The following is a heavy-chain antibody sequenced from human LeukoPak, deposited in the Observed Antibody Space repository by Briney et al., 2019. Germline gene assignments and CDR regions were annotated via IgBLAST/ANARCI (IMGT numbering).Heavy chain of an antibody. D-gene: IGHD4-17*01. CDR1: GFTFSNYG. J-gene: IGHJ4*02. CDR2: ISYDGSDE. CDR3: AKELTTVTHFDS. Sequence: GRSLRLSCAASGFTFSNYGMHWVRQAPGKGLEWVAVISYDGSDEEYADSVKGRFTIFRDNSKDMLYLQTNSLRAEDTAVYYCAKELTTVTHFDSWGQGTLATVSS. V-gene: IGHV3-30*18.